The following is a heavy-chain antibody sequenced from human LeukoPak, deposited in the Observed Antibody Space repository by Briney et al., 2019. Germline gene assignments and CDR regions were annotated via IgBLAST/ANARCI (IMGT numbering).Heavy chain of an antibody. D-gene: IGHD3-10*01. V-gene: IGHV3-30-3*01. J-gene: IGHJ4*02. CDR3: ARGSRGVHGGCFDY. CDR1: GFTFSSYA. Sequence: PGGSLRFSCAASGFTFSSYAMHWVRQAPGKGLEWVAVISYDGSNKYYADSVKGQFTISRDNSKNTLYLQMNSLRAEDTAVYYCARGSRGVHGGCFDYWGQGTLVTVSS. CDR2: ISYDGSNK.